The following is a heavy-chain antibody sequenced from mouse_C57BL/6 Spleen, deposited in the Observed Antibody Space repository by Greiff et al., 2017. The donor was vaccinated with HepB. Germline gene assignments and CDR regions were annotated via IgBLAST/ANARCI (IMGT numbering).Heavy chain of an antibody. CDR2: IDPSDSYT. D-gene: IGHD2-4*01. CDR1: GYTFTSYW. V-gene: IGHV1-69*01. J-gene: IGHJ2*01. Sequence: QVQLQQPGAELVMPGASVKLSCKASGYTFTSYWMHWVKQRPGQGLEWIGEIDPSDSYTNYNQKFKGKSTLTVDKSSSTAYMQLSSLTSEDSAVYYCARSYDYDEGNYFDYWGQGTTLTVSS. CDR3: ARSYDYDEGNYFDY.